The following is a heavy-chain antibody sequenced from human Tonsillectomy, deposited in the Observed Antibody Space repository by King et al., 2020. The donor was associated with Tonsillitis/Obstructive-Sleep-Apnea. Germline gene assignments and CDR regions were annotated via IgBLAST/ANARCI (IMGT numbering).Heavy chain of an antibody. CDR2: MFHIASS. D-gene: IGHD6-13*01. V-gene: IGHV4-39*01. CDR3: ARGRSWYYNWFDP. J-gene: IGHJ5*02. Sequence: MQLQESGPGLLKPSETLSLTCTVSGGSISSSSHCWGWVRQPPGKGLEWIGSMFHIASSYYNPSLKSRVSISVDTSNNQFSLNLTSMTAADTAVYYCARGRSWYYNWFDPWGQGTLVTVSS. CDR1: GGSISSSSHC.